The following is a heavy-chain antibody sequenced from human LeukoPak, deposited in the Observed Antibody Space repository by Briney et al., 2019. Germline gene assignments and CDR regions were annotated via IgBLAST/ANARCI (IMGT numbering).Heavy chain of an antibody. CDR2: INHSGST. CDR1: GGSFSGYY. J-gene: IGHJ4*02. D-gene: IGHD1-26*01. Sequence: PSETLSLTCAVYGGSFSGYYWSWIRQPPGKGLEWIGEINHSGSTNYNPSLKSRVTISVDTSKNQFSLKLSSVTAADTAVYYCASHGSHDPDYWGQGTLVTVSS. CDR3: ASHGSHDPDY. V-gene: IGHV4-34*01.